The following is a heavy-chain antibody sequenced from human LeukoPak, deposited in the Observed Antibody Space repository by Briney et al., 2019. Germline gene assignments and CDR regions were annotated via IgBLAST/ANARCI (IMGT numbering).Heavy chain of an antibody. V-gene: IGHV3-23*01. J-gene: IGHJ4*02. CDR1: GFTFSSYA. D-gene: IGHD5-18*01. CDR2: ISGSGGST. CDR3: AKDPVSDIDTAMVTCY. Sequence: GGSLRLSCAASGFTFSSYAMSWVRQAPGKGLEWVSAISGSGGSTYYADSVKGRFTISRDNSKNTLYLQMNSLRAEDTAVDYCAKDPVSDIDTAMVTCYWGQETLVTVSS.